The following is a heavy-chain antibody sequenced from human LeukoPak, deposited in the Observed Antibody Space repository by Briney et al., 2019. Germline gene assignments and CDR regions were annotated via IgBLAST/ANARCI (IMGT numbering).Heavy chain of an antibody. CDR2: IYYSGST. J-gene: IGHJ4*02. CDR3: ARNDAVFDY. CDR1: GGSINSYY. V-gene: IGHV4-59*01. Sequence: SETLSLTCTVSGGSINSYYRSWIRQPPGKGLEWIGYIYYSGSTNYNPSLKSRVTISVDKSKNQFSLKLSSVTAADTAVYYCARNDAVFDYWGQGTLVTVSS.